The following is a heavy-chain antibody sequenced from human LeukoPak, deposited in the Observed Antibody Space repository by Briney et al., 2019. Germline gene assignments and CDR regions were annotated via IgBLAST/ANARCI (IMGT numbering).Heavy chain of an antibody. CDR1: GFTFSSYA. V-gene: IGHV3-23*01. Sequence: PGGSLRLSCAASGFTFSSYAMSWVRQAPGKGLEWVSAISGSGGSTYYADSVKGRFTISRDNSKNTLYLQMNSLRAEDTAVYYCAKDLGIVVVPAAMADAFDIWGQGTLVTVSS. CDR2: ISGSGGST. D-gene: IGHD2-2*01. CDR3: AKDLGIVVVPAAMADAFDI. J-gene: IGHJ3*02.